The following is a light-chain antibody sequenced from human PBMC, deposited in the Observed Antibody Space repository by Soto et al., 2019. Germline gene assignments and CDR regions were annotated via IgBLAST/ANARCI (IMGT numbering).Light chain of an antibody. V-gene: IGKV3-15*01. CDR1: QSVGSS. CDR3: QQYNDWPLT. CDR2: GAS. Sequence: VLTQSPDTLSLSPGERATLSCRASQSVGSSSLGWYQQKPGQAPRLVIFGASSRATGVPARFSGSGSGTEFTLTISSLQSEDFAVYYCQQYNDWPLTFGGGTKVDIK. J-gene: IGKJ4*01.